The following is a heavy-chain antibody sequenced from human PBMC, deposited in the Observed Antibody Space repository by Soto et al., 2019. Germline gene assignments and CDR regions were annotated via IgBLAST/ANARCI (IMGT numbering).Heavy chain of an antibody. D-gene: IGHD4-17*01. V-gene: IGHV1-46*01. CDR1: GYTFTSYY. CDR3: ATYGGNSLYYYGMDV. Sequence: ASVKVSCKASGYTFTSYYMHWVRQAPGQGLEWMGIINPSGGSTSYAQKFQGRVTMTTDTSTSTAYMELRSLRSDDTAVYYCATYGGNSLYYYGMDVWGQGTTVTVSS. J-gene: IGHJ6*02. CDR2: INPSGGST.